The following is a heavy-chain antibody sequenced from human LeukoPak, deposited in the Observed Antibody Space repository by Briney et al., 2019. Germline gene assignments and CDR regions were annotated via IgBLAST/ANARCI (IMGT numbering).Heavy chain of an antibody. J-gene: IGHJ4*02. D-gene: IGHD6-25*01. CDR2: IDSSANTI. CDR1: GFTFSGYE. Sequence: GGSLRLSCAASGFTFSGYEMNWVRQAPGKGLEWVSYIDSSANTINYADSVKGRFTISRDNAKSSLYLQMNSLRGEDTAVYYRARRGYSSGWNRFDYWGQGTLVTVSS. CDR3: ARRGYSSGWNRFDY. V-gene: IGHV3-48*03.